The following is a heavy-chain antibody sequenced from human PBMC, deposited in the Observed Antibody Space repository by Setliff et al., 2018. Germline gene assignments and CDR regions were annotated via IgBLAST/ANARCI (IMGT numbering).Heavy chain of an antibody. Sequence: PSETLSLTCAVYGGSFSGYYWSWIRQPPGKGLEWIGEINHSGSTNYNPSLKSRVTISVDTSKNQFSLKQSSVTAADTAVYYCARGGLNEGWGSYRFEGYYYYGMDVWGQGTTVT. D-gene: IGHD3-16*02. CDR1: GGSFSGYY. CDR2: INHSGST. CDR3: ARGGLNEGWGSYRFEGYYYYGMDV. V-gene: IGHV4-34*01. J-gene: IGHJ6*02.